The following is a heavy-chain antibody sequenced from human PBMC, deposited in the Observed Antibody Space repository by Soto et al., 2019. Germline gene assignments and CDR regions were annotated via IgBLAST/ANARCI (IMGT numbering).Heavy chain of an antibody. D-gene: IGHD3-22*01. Sequence: GGSLRLSCAASGFTFSSYSMSWVRQAPGKGLEWVSAISGSGGSTYYADSVKGRFTISRDNSKNTLYLQMNSLRAEDTAVYYCAKDYLAYYYDSSGYDYFDYWGQGTLVTVSS. J-gene: IGHJ4*02. CDR2: ISGSGGST. CDR3: AKDYLAYYYDSSGYDYFDY. V-gene: IGHV3-23*01. CDR1: GFTFSSYS.